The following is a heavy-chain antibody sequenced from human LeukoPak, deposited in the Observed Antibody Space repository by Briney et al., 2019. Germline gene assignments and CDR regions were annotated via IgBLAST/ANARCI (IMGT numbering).Heavy chain of an antibody. CDR3: ARRSEFGVLYYMDV. J-gene: IGHJ6*03. D-gene: IGHD3-16*01. V-gene: IGHV3-48*03. Sequence: GGSLRLSCAASGFDLSTYEMNWVRQAPGKGLEWIADITISGHTKNYADSVKGRFTISRDNARTSLYLQMNSLRVEDTGVYYCARRSEFGVLYYMDVWGKGTTVTVSS. CDR1: GFDLSTYE. CDR2: ITISGHTK.